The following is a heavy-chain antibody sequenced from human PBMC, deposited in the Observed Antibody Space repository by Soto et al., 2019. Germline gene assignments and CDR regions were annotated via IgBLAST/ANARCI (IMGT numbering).Heavy chain of an antibody. CDR3: ARGRVQDSSGWYYFDY. V-gene: IGHV1-69*02. Sequence: QVQLVQSGAEVKKPGSSVKVSCKASGGTFSSYTISWVRQAPGQGLEWMGRIIPILGIANYAQKFQGRVTVTADKSTSTAYMELRSLRAEDTAVYYCARGRVQDSSGWYYFDYWGQGTLVTVSS. J-gene: IGHJ4*02. D-gene: IGHD6-13*01. CDR2: IIPILGIA. CDR1: GGTFSSYT.